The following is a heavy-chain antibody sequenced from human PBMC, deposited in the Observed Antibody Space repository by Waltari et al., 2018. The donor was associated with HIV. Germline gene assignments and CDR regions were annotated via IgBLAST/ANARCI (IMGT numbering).Heavy chain of an antibody. Sequence: EVQLVESGGGLVQPGGSLKLSCAASGFTFSGSAMHWVRQASGEGLGGGGRMRSKANSYAAAYAASVKGRFTISRDDSKNTAYLQMNSLKTEDTAVYYCTRQGGDIYYYYYGMDVWGQGTTVTVSS. CDR2: MRSKANSYAA. V-gene: IGHV3-73*01. D-gene: IGHD3-10*01. J-gene: IGHJ6*02. CDR3: TRQGGDIYYYYYGMDV. CDR1: GFTFSGSA.